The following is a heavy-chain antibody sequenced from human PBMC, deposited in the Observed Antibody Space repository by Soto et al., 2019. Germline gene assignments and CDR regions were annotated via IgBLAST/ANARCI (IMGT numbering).Heavy chain of an antibody. J-gene: IGHJ4*02. V-gene: IGHV1-69*13. CDR1: GGSFRNLG. CDR3: AREGSGYNF. Sequence: GAAVKVSCRASGGSFRNLGISWVRQAPGQGLEWMGGIVPVFGRPNYAQRFRGRLTITADESTSTGYMELISLRSDDTAVYYCAREGSGYNFWGQGTQVTVSS. D-gene: IGHD5-12*01. CDR2: IVPVFGRP.